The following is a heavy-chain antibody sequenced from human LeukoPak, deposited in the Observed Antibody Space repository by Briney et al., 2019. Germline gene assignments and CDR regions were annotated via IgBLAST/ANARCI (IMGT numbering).Heavy chain of an antibody. J-gene: IGHJ4*02. CDR1: GFIFSSYS. D-gene: IGHD1-26*01. CDR2: ITSSSSYI. CDR3: ARLVGDRTIYDY. V-gene: IGHV3-21*06. Sequence: GGSLRLSCAASGFIFSSYSMNWVRQAPGRGLEWVSSITSSSSYIYYADSVKGRFTISRDNAKSSPYLQMNSLRVEDTAVYYCARLVGDRTIYDYWGQGTLVTVSS.